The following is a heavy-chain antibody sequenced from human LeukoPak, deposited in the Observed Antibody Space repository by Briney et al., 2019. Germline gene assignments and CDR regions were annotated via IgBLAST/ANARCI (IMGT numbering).Heavy chain of an antibody. J-gene: IGHJ6*02. CDR3: ASLRSSSWYLSLANYGMDV. V-gene: IGHV3-21*01. CDR2: ISSSGSHI. CDR1: GFTFSSYS. D-gene: IGHD6-13*01. Sequence: GGSLRLSCAASGFTFSSYSMNWVRQAPGKGLEWVSSISSSGSHIYYADSLKGRFTISRDNAKNSLYLHMNSLRAEDTAVYYCASLRSSSWYLSLANYGMDVWGQGTTVTVSS.